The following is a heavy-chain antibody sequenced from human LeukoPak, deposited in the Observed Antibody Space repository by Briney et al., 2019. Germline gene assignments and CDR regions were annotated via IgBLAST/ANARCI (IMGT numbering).Heavy chain of an antibody. CDR3: AREGRDIVVVPAAFSWFDP. V-gene: IGHV1-69*13. J-gene: IGHJ5*02. D-gene: IGHD2-2*01. Sequence: GASVKVSCKASGGTFSSYAISWVRQAPGQGLEWMGGIIPIFGTASYAQKFQGRVTITADESTSTAYMELSSLRSEDTAVYYCAREGRDIVVVPAAFSWFDPWGQGTLVTVSS. CDR2: IIPIFGTA. CDR1: GGTFSSYA.